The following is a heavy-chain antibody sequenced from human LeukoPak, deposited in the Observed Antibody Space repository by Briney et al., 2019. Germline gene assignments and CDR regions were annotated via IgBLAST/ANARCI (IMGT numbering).Heavy chain of an antibody. J-gene: IGHJ4*02. CDR2: IYYSGST. CDR3: AREDYSSSWYYFDY. D-gene: IGHD6-13*01. Sequence: SETLSLTCTVSGGSISSYYWSWIRQPPGKGLEWIGYIYYSGSTNYNPSLKSRVTISVDTSKNQFSLKLSSVTAADTAMYYCAREDYSSSWYYFDYWGQGTLVTVSS. CDR1: GGSISSYY. V-gene: IGHV4-59*01.